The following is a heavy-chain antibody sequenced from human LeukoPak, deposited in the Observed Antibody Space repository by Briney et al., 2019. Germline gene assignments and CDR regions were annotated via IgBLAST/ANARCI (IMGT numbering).Heavy chain of an antibody. J-gene: IGHJ5*02. D-gene: IGHD6-13*01. CDR2: ISGSGGST. CDR1: GFTFSSYA. CDR3: AQSQIAAAGANWFDP. Sequence: GGSLRLSCAASGFTFSSYAMSWVRQAPGKGLEWVSAISGSGGSTYYADSVKGRFTISRDNSKNPLYLQMNSLRAEDTAVYYCAQSQIAAAGANWFDPWGKGTLVTVSS. V-gene: IGHV3-23*01.